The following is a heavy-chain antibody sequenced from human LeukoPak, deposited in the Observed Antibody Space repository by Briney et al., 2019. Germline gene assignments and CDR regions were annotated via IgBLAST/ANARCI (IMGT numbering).Heavy chain of an antibody. D-gene: IGHD2-15*01. Sequence: SETLSLTCTVSGGSISSYYWSWIRQPPGKGLEWIGYIYYSGSTNYNPSLKSRVTISVDTSKNQFSLKLSSVTAADTAVYYCARIPYCSGGSCYSNWFDPWVQGTLVTVSS. V-gene: IGHV4-59*01. J-gene: IGHJ5*02. CDR3: ARIPYCSGGSCYSNWFDP. CDR1: GGSISSYY. CDR2: IYYSGST.